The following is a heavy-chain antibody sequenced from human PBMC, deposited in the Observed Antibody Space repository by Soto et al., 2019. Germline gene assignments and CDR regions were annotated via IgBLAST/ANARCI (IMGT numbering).Heavy chain of an antibody. CDR2: ISAYNGNT. D-gene: IGHD1-7*01. V-gene: IGHV1-18*01. J-gene: IGHJ4*02. CDR1: GYTFTSYG. Sequence: GASVKVSCKASGYTFTSYGISWVRQAPGQGLEWMGWISAYNGNTNYAQKLQGRVTMTTDTSTSTAYMELRSLRSDDTAVYYCARDLTGTTSYLNSNLDYWGQGTLVTVSS. CDR3: ARDLTGTTSYLNSNLDY.